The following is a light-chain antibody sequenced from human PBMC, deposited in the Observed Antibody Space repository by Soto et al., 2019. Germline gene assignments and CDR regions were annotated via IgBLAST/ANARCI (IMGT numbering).Light chain of an antibody. V-gene: IGLV2-11*01. CDR2: DVN. CDR3: CSYAGSYTLV. J-gene: IGLJ2*01. CDR1: SGDVGRYTY. Sequence: QSALTQPRSXXXXPGQSVAISCTGTSGDVGRYTYVSWYRQLPNKAPKLLIRDVNKRPSGVPDRFSGSKSGNTASLTISGLQAEDEADYYCCSYAGSYTLVCGGGTKVTVL.